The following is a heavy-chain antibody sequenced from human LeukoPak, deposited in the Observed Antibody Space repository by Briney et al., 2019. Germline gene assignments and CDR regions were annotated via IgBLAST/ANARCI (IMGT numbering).Heavy chain of an antibody. J-gene: IGHJ6*02. CDR3: ARNNGMDV. Sequence: GSLRLSCAASGFALSSHWMTWVRQVPGRGPEWVANVNRDGSETYYLDSVKGRFTISKDNAKNSLYLQMNSLRAEDTALYHCARNNGMDVWGQGTTVIVSS. CDR2: VNRDGSET. V-gene: IGHV3-7*03. CDR1: GFALSSHW.